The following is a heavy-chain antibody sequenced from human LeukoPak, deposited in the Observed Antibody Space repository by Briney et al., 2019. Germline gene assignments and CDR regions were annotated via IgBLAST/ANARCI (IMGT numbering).Heavy chain of an antibody. CDR3: ARVSPYNWFDP. Sequence: SETLSLTCTVSGGSISSYYWSWIRQPPGKGLEWIGYIYYSGSTNYNPSLKSRVTISVDTSKNQFSLKLSSVTAADTAVYYCARVSPYNWFDPWGQGTLLTVSS. J-gene: IGHJ5*02. V-gene: IGHV4-59*01. CDR1: GGSISSYY. CDR2: IYYSGST.